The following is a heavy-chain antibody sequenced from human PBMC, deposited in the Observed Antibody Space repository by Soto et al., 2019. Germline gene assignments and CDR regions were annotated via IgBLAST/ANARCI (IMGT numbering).Heavy chain of an antibody. CDR3: ARGTRYQLLYSPNDYGMDV. V-gene: IGHV3-33*01. D-gene: IGHD2-2*02. CDR1: GFTFSSYG. Sequence: LRLSCAASGFTFSSYGMHWVRQAPGKGLEWVAVIWYDGSNKYYADSVKGRFTISRDNSKNTLYLQMNSLRAEDTAVYYCARGTRYQLLYSPNDYGMDVWGQGTTVTVSS. CDR2: IWYDGSNK. J-gene: IGHJ6*02.